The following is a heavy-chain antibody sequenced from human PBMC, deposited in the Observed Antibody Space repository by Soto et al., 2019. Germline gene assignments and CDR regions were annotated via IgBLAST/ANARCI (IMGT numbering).Heavy chain of an antibody. CDR3: ARGLTGTTSY. J-gene: IGHJ4*02. D-gene: IGHD1-7*01. CDR2: MNPNSGDT. Sequence: ASVKVSCKASGYTFTNYDITWVRQATGQGLEWMGWMNPNSGDTGYAQKFQGRVTMTRNTSISTAYMELSSLRSEDTAVYYCARGLTGTTSYWGQGALVTVSS. CDR1: GYTFTNYD. V-gene: IGHV1-8*01.